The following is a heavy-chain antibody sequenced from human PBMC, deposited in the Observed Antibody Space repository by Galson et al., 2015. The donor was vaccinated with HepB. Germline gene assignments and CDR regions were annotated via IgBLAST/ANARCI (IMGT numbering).Heavy chain of an antibody. CDR2: IWYDGSNK. CDR1: GFPFSSYG. D-gene: IGHD4/OR15-4a*01. J-gene: IGHJ2*01. Sequence: SLRLSCAASGFPFSSYGMHWVRQAPGKGREWVAIIWYDGSNKYYADSLKGRFTISRDNSKNTLYLQMNSLRAEDTAVYYCARDGKTCFEYGDNVGWNFDLCGRGTLVTVAS. CDR3: ARDGKTCFEYGDNVGWNFDL. V-gene: IGHV3-33*01.